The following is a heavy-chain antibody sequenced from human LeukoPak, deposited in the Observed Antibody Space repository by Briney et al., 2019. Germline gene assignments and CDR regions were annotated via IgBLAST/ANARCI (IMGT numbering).Heavy chain of an antibody. CDR1: GGSFSGYY. CDR3: ARVVVVPAASYGMDV. CDR2: INHSGST. D-gene: IGHD2-2*01. J-gene: IGHJ6*02. Sequence: SETLSLTCAVYGGSFSGYYWSWIRQPPGKGLEWIGEINHSGSTNYNPSLKSRVTISVDTSKNQFSLQLSSVTAADTAVYYCARVVVVPAASYGMDVWGQGTTVTVSS. V-gene: IGHV4-34*01.